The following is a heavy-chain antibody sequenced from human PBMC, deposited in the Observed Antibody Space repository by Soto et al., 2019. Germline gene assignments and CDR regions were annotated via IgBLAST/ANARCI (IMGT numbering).Heavy chain of an antibody. Sequence: GAALKISCEASGFTSDAYMMHWGRQDPGKGLEWISLISVAGGSISCADSIKHRFTVSRDESRNSLLLDIHSLETEGTAVYYCAKEVVGSTSLDSWGQGTRVTVSS. CDR1: GFTSDAYM. CDR3: AKEVVGSTSLDS. J-gene: IGHJ5*01. V-gene: IGHV3-43*01. CDR2: ISVAGGSI. D-gene: IGHD2-2*01.